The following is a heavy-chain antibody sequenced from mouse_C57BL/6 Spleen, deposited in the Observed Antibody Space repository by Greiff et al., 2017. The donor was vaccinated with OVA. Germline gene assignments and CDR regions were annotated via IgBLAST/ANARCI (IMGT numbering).Heavy chain of an antibody. CDR3: ARGGGYDGAWFAY. CDR1: GYSITSGYD. Sequence: EVKVEESGPGMVKPSQSLSLTCTVTGYSITSGYDWHWIRHFPGNKLEWMGYISYSGSTNYNPSLKSRISITHDTSKNHFFLKLNSVTTEDTATYYCARGGGYDGAWFAYWGQGTLVTVSA. D-gene: IGHD2-2*01. CDR2: ISYSGST. V-gene: IGHV3-1*01. J-gene: IGHJ3*01.